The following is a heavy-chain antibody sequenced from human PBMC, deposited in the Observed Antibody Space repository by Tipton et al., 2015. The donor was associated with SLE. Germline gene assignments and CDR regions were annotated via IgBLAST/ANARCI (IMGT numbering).Heavy chain of an antibody. J-gene: IGHJ3*02. CDR3: ARRRGCFDI. CDR2: INHSGST. V-gene: IGHV4-34*01. D-gene: IGHD3-10*01. CDR1: GGSISSYY. Sequence: TLSLTCTVSGGSISSYYWSWIRQPPGKGLEWIGEINHSGSTNYNPSLKSRVTISVDTSKNQFSLKLSSVTAADTAVYYCARRRGCFDIWGQGTMVTVSS.